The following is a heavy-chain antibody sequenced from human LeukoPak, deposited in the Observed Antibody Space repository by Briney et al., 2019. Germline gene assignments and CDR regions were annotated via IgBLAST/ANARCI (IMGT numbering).Heavy chain of an antibody. J-gene: IGHJ4*02. V-gene: IGHV3-23*01. CDR1: GFTFSSYA. Sequence: PGGSLRLSCAASGFTFSSYAMSWVRQAPGKGLEWVSAISGSGGSTYYADSVKGRFTISRDNSKNTLYLQMNSLRAEDTAVYYCAKDRLYYDSSGYSDYWGQGTLVTVSS. D-gene: IGHD3-22*01. CDR3: AKDRLYYDSSGYSDY. CDR2: ISGSGGST.